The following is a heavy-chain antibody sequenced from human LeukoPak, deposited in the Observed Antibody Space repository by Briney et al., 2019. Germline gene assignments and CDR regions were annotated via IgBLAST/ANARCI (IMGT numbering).Heavy chain of an antibody. V-gene: IGHV3-30*02. J-gene: IGHJ4*02. CDR3: ATPGY. Sequence: PGGSLRLSCAASGFTFSSYAMHWVRQAPGKGLDWVAFIRFDGVNEYYADSVEGRFTISRDNYKNTVFLQMDSLRREDAGVYYCATPGYWGQGTLVTVSS. CDR1: GFTFSSYA. CDR2: IRFDGVNE.